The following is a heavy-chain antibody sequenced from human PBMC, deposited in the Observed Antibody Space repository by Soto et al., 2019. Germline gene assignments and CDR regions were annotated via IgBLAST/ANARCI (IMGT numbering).Heavy chain of an antibody. D-gene: IGHD3-22*01. CDR1: GYTFTSYG. J-gene: IGHJ3*02. CDR3: ARDLYYYDNSGLGRFDI. CDR2: ISGYNGNT. Sequence: ASVKVSCKASGYTFTSYGISCVRQAPGQGLEWMGWISGYNGNTNYAQNLQGRVTMTTDTSTSTAYMELRSLRSDDTAVYYCARDLYYYDNSGLGRFDIWGQGTMVTVSS. V-gene: IGHV1-18*04.